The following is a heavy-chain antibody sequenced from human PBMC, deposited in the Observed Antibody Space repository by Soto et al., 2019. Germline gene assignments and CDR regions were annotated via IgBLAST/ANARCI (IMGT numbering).Heavy chain of an antibody. CDR3: VHSGSPPHDAFDI. D-gene: IGHD1-26*01. CDR1: GFTFSSYS. CDR2: ISSSSSYI. J-gene: IGHJ3*02. V-gene: IGHV3-21*01. Sequence: GGSLRLSCAASGFTFSSYSMNWVRQAPGKGLEWVSSISSSSSYIYYADSVKGQFTIPRDNAKNSLYLQMNSLRAEDTALYYCVHSGSPPHDAFDIWGQGTMVTVSS.